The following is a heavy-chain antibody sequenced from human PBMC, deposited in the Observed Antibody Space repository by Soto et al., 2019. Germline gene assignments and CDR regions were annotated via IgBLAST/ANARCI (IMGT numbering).Heavy chain of an antibody. CDR1: GYTFTGYY. Sequence: QVQLVQSGAEVKKPGASVKVSCKASGYTFTGYYMHWVRQAPGQGLEWMGWINPNSGGTNYAQKFQGWVTMTRDTSISTAYMELSRLGPADTAVYYCARGSQDGGYDSRLYGMDVSGQGATVTVSS. CDR2: INPNSGGT. V-gene: IGHV1-2*04. D-gene: IGHD3-22*01. CDR3: ARGSQDGGYDSRLYGMDV. J-gene: IGHJ6*02.